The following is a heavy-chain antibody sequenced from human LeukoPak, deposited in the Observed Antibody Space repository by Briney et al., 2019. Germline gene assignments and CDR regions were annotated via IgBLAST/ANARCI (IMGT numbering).Heavy chain of an antibody. CDR1: GGSISSSSYY. V-gene: IGHV4-39*07. J-gene: IGHJ4*02. D-gene: IGHD3-16*02. Sequence: TASETLSLTCTVSGGSISSSSYYWGWIRQPPGKGLEWIGSIYYSGSTYYNPSLKSRVTISVDTSKNQFSLKLSSVTAADTAVYYCARGQGDYVWGSYRSDYFDYWGQGTLVTVSS. CDR2: IYYSGST. CDR3: ARGQGDYVWGSYRSDYFDY.